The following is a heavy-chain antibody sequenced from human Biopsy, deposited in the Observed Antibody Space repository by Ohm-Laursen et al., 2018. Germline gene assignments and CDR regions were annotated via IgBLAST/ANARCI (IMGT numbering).Heavy chain of an antibody. CDR3: ARDRNEYSGSFYV. CDR1: GYTFTGHY. V-gene: IGHV1-2*02. Sequence: SVKVSCKASGYTFTGHYMHWVRQAPGQGLEWMGWINPNSGGTKYAQKFQVRVTMTRDTSTSTAYMELSRLTSDDTAVYYCARDRNEYSGSFYVWGQGSLVTVSS. D-gene: IGHD1-26*01. J-gene: IGHJ4*02. CDR2: INPNSGGT.